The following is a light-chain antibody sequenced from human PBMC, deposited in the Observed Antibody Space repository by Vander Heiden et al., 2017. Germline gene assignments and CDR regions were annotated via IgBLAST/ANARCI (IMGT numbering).Light chain of an antibody. CDR2: DAS. CDR3: QQYDNHPYT. Sequence: IQLTQSPSSLSASVGDRVTITCPASQDISNYLNWYQQKPGKAPKLLIYDASNLETGVPSRFSGSGSGTDFTFTISSLQPEDIATYYCQQYDNHPYTFGQGTKLEIK. CDR1: QDISNY. V-gene: IGKV1-33*01. J-gene: IGKJ2*01.